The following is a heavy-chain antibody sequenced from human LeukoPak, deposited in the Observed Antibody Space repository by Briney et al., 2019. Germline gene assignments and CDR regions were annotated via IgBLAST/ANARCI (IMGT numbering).Heavy chain of an antibody. D-gene: IGHD6-19*01. Sequence: SETLSLTCTVSGGSISSHYWSWIRQPPGKGLEWIGYIYYSGSTNYNPSLKSRVTMSADTSKNQFSLRLSSVTAADTAVYYCAREGWSLDFWGRGTLVTISS. J-gene: IGHJ4*02. V-gene: IGHV4-59*11. CDR2: IYYSGST. CDR3: AREGWSLDF. CDR1: GGSISSHY.